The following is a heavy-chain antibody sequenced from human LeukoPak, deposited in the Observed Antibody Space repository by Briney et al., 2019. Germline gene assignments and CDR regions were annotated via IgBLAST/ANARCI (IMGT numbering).Heavy chain of an antibody. CDR1: GYTFSSYG. D-gene: IGHD3-9*01. Sequence: ASVKVSCKASGYTFSSYGISWVRQAPGLGLEWMGWISTYNGNTNYAQKLQGRVTMTTDTSTSTAYMELRSLRSDDTAVYYCARDGYYDILTGYYGSYFDYWGQGTLVTVSS. J-gene: IGHJ4*02. V-gene: IGHV1-18*04. CDR2: ISTYNGNT. CDR3: ARDGYYDILTGYYGSYFDY.